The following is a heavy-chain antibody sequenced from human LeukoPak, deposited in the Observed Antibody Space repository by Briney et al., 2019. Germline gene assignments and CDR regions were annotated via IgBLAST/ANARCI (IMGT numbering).Heavy chain of an antibody. Sequence: GGSLRLSCAASGFTFSTYWMHRVRQAPGKGLEWVSGIRGSGGSTYYADSVKGRFTISRDISKNTLYLQMNSLRAEDTALYYCAKKIHYGDYDYYYGMDVWGQGTTVTVSS. D-gene: IGHD4-17*01. J-gene: IGHJ6*02. V-gene: IGHV3-23*01. CDR2: IRGSGGST. CDR1: GFTFSTYW. CDR3: AKKIHYGDYDYYYGMDV.